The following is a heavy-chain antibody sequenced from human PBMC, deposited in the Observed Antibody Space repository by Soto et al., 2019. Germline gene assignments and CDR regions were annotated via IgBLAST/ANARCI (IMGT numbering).Heavy chain of an antibody. Sequence: QMHLQESGPGLVTPPATLSLTCAVSGGSISRSSYYWGWVSQRPGKGLELIGSVYYHRTTYYNPSLKSRVSISVDTSDNQFSLTVPSVTAADTAVYYCARHPFWYFDLWGRGSLVSVSS. CDR2: VYYHRTT. CDR1: GGSISRSSYY. V-gene: IGHV4-39*01. J-gene: IGHJ2*01. CDR3: ARHPFWYFDL.